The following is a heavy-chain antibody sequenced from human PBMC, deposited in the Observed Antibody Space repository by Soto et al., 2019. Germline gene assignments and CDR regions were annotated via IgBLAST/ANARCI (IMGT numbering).Heavy chain of an antibody. D-gene: IGHD1-20*01. CDR2: IWYDGSNK. J-gene: IGHJ6*02. V-gene: IGHV3-33*01. Sequence: GGSLRLSCAASGFTFSSYGMHWVRQAPGKGLEWVAVIWYDGSNKYYADSVKGRFTISRDNSKNTLYLQMNSLRAEDTAVYYCARDYANWNHDYYGMDVWGQGTTVTVSS. CDR3: ARDYANWNHDYYGMDV. CDR1: GFTFSSYG.